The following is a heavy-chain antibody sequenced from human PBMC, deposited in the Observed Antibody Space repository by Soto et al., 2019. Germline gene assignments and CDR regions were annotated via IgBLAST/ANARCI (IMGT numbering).Heavy chain of an antibody. J-gene: IGHJ4*02. D-gene: IGHD4-17*01. CDR3: AKAITVTQRGYFDY. Sequence: GGSLRLSCAASGFTFSTYGMHWVRQAPGKGLEWVAVISSDGSNKYYTDSVKGRFTISRDNSKNTLYLQLNSLRDEDTAVYYCAKAITVTQRGYFDYWGQGILVTVSS. V-gene: IGHV3-30*18. CDR2: ISSDGSNK. CDR1: GFTFSTYG.